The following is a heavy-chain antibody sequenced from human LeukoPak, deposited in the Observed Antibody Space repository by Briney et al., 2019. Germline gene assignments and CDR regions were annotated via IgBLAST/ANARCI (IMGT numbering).Heavy chain of an antibody. CDR1: GFTFSSYA. J-gene: IGHJ4*02. CDR3: ARHPTSSHRIPRYFDY. V-gene: IGHV3-23*01. D-gene: IGHD2/OR15-2a*01. Sequence: GGSLRLSCAASGFTFSSYAMSWVRQAPGKGLEWGSAISGSGVSTYYADSVKGRFTISRDNSKNPLYLQMTSLRAEDTAVYYCARHPTSSHRIPRYFDYWGQGTLVTVS. CDR2: ISGSGVST.